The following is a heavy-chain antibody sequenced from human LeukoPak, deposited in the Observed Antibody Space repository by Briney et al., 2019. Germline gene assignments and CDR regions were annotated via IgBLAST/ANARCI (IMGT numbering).Heavy chain of an antibody. CDR2: MNPNSGNT. Sequence: ASVKVSCKASGYTFTSYDINWVRQATGQGLEWMRWMNPNSGNTGYAQKFQGRVTMTRNTSISTAYMELSSLRSEDTAVYYCARGRYYYGSGSYRALGYYYGMDVWGQGTTVTVSS. CDR3: ARGRYYYGSGSYRALGYYYGMDV. CDR1: GYTFTSYD. D-gene: IGHD3-10*01. V-gene: IGHV1-8*01. J-gene: IGHJ6*02.